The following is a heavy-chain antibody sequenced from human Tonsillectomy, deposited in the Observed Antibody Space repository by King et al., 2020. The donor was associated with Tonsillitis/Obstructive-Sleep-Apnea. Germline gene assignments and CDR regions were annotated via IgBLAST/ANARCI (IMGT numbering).Heavy chain of an antibody. CDR2: IYSGGST. V-gene: IGHV3-66*01. CDR3: ARGDYYGSGSFLPY. J-gene: IGHJ4*02. CDR1: GFTVSSNY. D-gene: IGHD3-10*01. Sequence: VQLVESGGGLVQPGGSLRLSCAASGFTVSSNYMSWVRQAPGKGLEWVSVIYSGGSTYYADSVKGRFTISRDNSKNTLYLQMNSLRAEDTAMYYCARGDYYGSGSFLPYWGQGTLVTVSS.